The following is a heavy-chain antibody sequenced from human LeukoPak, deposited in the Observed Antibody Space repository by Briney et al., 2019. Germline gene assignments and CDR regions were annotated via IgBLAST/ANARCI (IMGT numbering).Heavy chain of an antibody. J-gene: IGHJ6*02. D-gene: IGHD5-12*01. Sequence: GASLRLSCAASGFTFSSYTMSWVRQAPGEGVEWVSAISGSGGSTYYADSVKGRFTISRDNSKNTLYLQMNSLRAEDTAVYYCAKDSDYDYSGYDSDYYGMDVWGQGTTVTVSS. CDR1: GFTFSSYT. CDR3: AKDSDYDYSGYDSDYYGMDV. V-gene: IGHV3-23*01. CDR2: ISGSGGST.